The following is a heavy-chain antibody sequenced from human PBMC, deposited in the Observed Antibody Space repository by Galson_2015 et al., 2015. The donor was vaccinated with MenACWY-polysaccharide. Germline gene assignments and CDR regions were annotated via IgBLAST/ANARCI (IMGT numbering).Heavy chain of an antibody. CDR2: ISYDGINK. CDR1: GFTFSSYA. J-gene: IGHJ6*02. CDR3: ARDHCDRITCSGMDV. D-gene: IGHD2/OR15-2a*01. Sequence: SLRLSCAASGFTFSSYAIHWVRQAPGKGLEWVAVISYDGINKYYADSVKGRFTISRDNSKYTVYLQMNSLRADDTTVYYCARDHCDRITCSGMDVWGQGTTVTVSS. V-gene: IGHV3-30-3*01.